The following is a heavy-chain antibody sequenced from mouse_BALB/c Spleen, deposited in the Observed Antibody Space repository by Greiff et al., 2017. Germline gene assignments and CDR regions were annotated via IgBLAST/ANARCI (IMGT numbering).Heavy chain of an antibody. CDR1: GFNIKDYY. J-gene: IGHJ3*01. CDR3: VFSGVSSFAY. V-gene: IGHV14-4*02. D-gene: IGHD1-1*02. Sequence: EVQLQQSGAELVRSGASVKLSCTASGFNIKDYYMHWVKQRPEQGLEWIGWIDPENGDTEYAPKFQGKATITADTSSNTAYLQLSSLTSVDTAVYYSVFSGVSSFAYWGQGTLGTVSA. CDR2: IDPENGDT.